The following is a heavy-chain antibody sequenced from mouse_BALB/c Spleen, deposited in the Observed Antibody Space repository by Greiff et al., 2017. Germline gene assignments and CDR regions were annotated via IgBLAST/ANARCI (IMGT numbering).Heavy chain of an antibody. D-gene: IGHD1-1*02. CDR2: ISSGGSYT. Sequence: EVMLVESGGGLVKPGGSLKLSCAASGFTFSSYTMSWVRQTPEKRLEWVATISSGGSYTYYPDSVKGRFTISRDNAKNTLYLQMSSLKSEDTAMYYCTRDGGHFAYWGQGTLVTVSA. V-gene: IGHV5-6-4*01. CDR3: TRDGGHFAY. CDR1: GFTFSSYT. J-gene: IGHJ3*01.